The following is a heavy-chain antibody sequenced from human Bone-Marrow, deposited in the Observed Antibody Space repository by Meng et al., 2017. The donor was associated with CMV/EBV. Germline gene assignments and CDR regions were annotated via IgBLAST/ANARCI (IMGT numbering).Heavy chain of an antibody. CDR3: ARVALLTGALGLDY. D-gene: IGHD7-27*01. CDR2: IYYSGST. V-gene: IGHV4-39*07. CDR1: GGSISSSSYY. J-gene: IGHJ4*02. Sequence: QLQLQESGPGLVKPSETLSLTCTVSGGSISSSSYYWGWIRQPPGKGLEWIGSIYYSGSTYYNPSLKSRVTISVDTSKNQFSLKLSSVTAADTAVYYCARVALLTGALGLDYWGQGPLVTVSS.